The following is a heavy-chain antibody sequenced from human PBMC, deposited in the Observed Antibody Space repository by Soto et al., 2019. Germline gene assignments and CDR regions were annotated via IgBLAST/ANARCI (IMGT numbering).Heavy chain of an antibody. V-gene: IGHV6-1*01. CDR2: TYYRSKWHN. D-gene: IGHD5-12*01. CDR3: ARDGSGYQWYFDV. J-gene: IGHJ2*01. CDR1: GDSVSSASAT. Sequence: QVQLQQSGPGLVKPSQTLSLICAISGDSVSSASATWSWIRQSPSGRLEWLGRTYYRSKWHNDYAVSVKSRIAIIPDTSKNQLSLQLSSVTLEDTAVYFCARDGSGYQWYFDVWGRGSLVTVSP.